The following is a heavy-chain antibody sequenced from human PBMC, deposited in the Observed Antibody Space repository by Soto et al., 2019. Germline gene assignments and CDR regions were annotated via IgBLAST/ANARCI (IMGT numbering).Heavy chain of an antibody. Sequence: TLTCTFSGFSLTTTGVGVGWIRQPPGEALEWLALIYWNDDIRYSPFLINRLTITKDTSKKKVVFTVTNMDHVDTATYFCAYTHSDGLCSGGSCLNWFHPWGQGILVTVSS. V-gene: IGHV2-5*01. D-gene: IGHD2-15*01. CDR2: IYWNDDI. CDR1: GFSLTTTGVG. CDR3: AYTHSDGLCSGGSCLNWFHP. J-gene: IGHJ5*02.